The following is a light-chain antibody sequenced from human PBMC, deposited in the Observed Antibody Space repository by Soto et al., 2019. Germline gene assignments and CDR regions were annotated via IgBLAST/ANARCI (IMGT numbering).Light chain of an antibody. V-gene: IGKV3-20*01. CDR1: QSVSSSS. CDR2: GAS. Sequence: EIVLTQSPGTLSLSPGERATLSCRASQSVSSSSLAWYQQKPGQAPRLLIYGASSRATGISDRFSGSGSGTDFTLTISRLEPEGFAVYYCQQYGSQYIFGQGTKLEIK. J-gene: IGKJ2*01. CDR3: QQYGSQYI.